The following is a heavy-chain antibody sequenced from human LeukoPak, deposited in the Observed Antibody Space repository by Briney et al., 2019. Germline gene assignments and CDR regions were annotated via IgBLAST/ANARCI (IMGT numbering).Heavy chain of an antibody. CDR1: GGSISSSSYY. V-gene: IGHV4-39*01. CDR2: IYYSGST. CDR3: ARHNSGWSLNQGFDP. D-gene: IGHD6-19*01. J-gene: IGHJ5*02. Sequence: SETLSLTCTVSGGSISSSSYYWGWIRQPPGKGLEWIGSIYYSGSTYYNPSLKSRVTISVDTSKNQFSLKLSSVTAADTAVYYCARHNSGWSLNQGFDPWGQGTLVTVSS.